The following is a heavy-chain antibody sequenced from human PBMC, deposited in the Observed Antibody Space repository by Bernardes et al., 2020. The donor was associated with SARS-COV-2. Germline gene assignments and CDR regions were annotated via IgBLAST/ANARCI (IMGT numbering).Heavy chain of an antibody. CDR2: IYYSGST. CDR3: ARHGRDCTQGVCQTYYYYALDV. Sequence: SETLSLTCTVSGGSISSSSYYWGWIRQPPGKGLEWIGSIYYSGSTYYNPSLKSRVTISVDTSKNQFSLKLSSVTAADTAVYYCARHGRDCTQGVCQTYYYYALDVWGQGTTVTVSS. D-gene: IGHD2-8*01. CDR1: GGSISSSSYY. V-gene: IGHV4-39*01. J-gene: IGHJ6*02.